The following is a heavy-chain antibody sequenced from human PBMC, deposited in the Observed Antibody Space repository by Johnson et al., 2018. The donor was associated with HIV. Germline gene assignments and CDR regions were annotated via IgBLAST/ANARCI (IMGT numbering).Heavy chain of an antibody. CDR3: AGAKSGPSRGGAFDI. Sequence: VQLVESGGGLVQPGGSLRLSCAASGFTFSSYAMSWVRQAPGKGLEWVSTISGSGGSTYYADSVKGRFPISRDNSKNTLYLQMNSLRAEDTAVYSCAGAKSGPSRGGAFDIWGQGTMGTVSS. CDR2: ISGSGGST. J-gene: IGHJ3*02. CDR1: GFTFSSYA. V-gene: IGHV3-23*04. D-gene: IGHD3-3*01.